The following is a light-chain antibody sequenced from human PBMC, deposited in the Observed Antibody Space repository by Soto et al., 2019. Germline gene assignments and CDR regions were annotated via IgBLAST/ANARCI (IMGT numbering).Light chain of an antibody. CDR3: SSYTSISTLVV. Sequence: QSVLTQPASVSGSPGQSITISCTGTSSDVGGYNYVSWYQQHPGKAHKLMIYEVSNRPSGVSNRFSGSKSGNTASLTISGLQAEDEADYYCSSYTSISTLVVFGGGTKLTVL. CDR1: SSDVGGYNY. J-gene: IGLJ2*01. V-gene: IGLV2-14*01. CDR2: EVS.